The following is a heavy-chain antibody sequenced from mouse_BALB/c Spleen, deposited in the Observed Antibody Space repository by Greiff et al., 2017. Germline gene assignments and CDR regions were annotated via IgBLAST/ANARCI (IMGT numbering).Heavy chain of an antibody. Sequence: EVMLVESGGGLVKPGGSLKLSCAASGFTFSSYAMSWVRQSPEKRLEWVAEISSGGSYTYYPDTVTGRFTISRDNAKNTLYLEMSSLRSEDTAMYYCARDYGSSYGNFDYWGQGTTLTVSS. J-gene: IGHJ2*01. D-gene: IGHD1-1*01. CDR1: GFTFSSYA. V-gene: IGHV5-9-4*01. CDR3: ARDYGSSYGNFDY. CDR2: ISSGGSYT.